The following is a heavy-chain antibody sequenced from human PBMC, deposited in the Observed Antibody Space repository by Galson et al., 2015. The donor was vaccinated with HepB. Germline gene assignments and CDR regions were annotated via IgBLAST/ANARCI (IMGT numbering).Heavy chain of an antibody. J-gene: IGHJ4*02. D-gene: IGHD3-10*01. V-gene: IGHV3-23*01. Sequence: SLRLSCAASGFTFSSYAMSWVRQAPGKGLEWVSAISGSGGSTYYADSVKGRFTISRDNSKNTLYLQMNSLRAEDTAVYYCAKGGITMVRGVIITARYYFDYWGQGTLVTVSS. CDR2: ISGSGGST. CDR1: GFTFSSYA. CDR3: AKGGITMVRGVIITARYYFDY.